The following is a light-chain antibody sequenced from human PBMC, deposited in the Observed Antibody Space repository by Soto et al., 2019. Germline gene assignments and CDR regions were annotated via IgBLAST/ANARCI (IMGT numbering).Light chain of an antibody. J-gene: IGKJ4*01. CDR3: EDYSSYSELT. CDR1: QSISSW. V-gene: IGKV1-5*03. Sequence: DIQMTQSASTLSASVGDRVTITCRASQSISSWLAWYQQKPGKAPKLLIFQASSLKSGVPSRFRGCGSATEYTLTISSLQPYDLATYYCEDYSSYSELTFGGGTKGEIK. CDR2: QAS.